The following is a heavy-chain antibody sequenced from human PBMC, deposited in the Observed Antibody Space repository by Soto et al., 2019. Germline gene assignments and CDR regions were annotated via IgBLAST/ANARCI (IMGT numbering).Heavy chain of an antibody. CDR1: EYSIGDYY. D-gene: IGHD2-2*01. V-gene: IGHV1-2*02. CDR2: INLNDGGT. CDR3: VRDAPSHQSIFAF. J-gene: IGHJ4*01. Sequence: GSAVKASCKTSEYSIGDYYLHWVRQAPEQGLEWMGWINLNDGGTNSPRKFKGRLTMTRDKSITTVYMELSRLRSDDTAVYFCVRDAPSHQSIFAFWGPGSLVTGSS.